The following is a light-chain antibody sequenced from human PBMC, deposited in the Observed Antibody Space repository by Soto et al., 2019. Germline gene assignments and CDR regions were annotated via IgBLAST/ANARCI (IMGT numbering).Light chain of an antibody. V-gene: IGKV1-5*01. CDR3: QQYETFSGT. J-gene: IGKJ1*01. Sequence: IQMTQSPSTLSASVGDTVTITCRASQTISVSLAWYRQKPGKAPKLLIYDASALPRGVPSRFSGSGSGTKFTLTIASLQPDDFATYYCQQYETFSGTFGPGTKVEI. CDR2: DAS. CDR1: QTISVS.